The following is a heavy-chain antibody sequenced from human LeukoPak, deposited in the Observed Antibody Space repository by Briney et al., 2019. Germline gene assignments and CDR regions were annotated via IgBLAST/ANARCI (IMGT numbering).Heavy chain of an antibody. CDR3: ARDLRYFDWPHTNDY. CDR1: GFTFSSYS. J-gene: IGHJ4*02. D-gene: IGHD3-9*01. CDR2: ISSSSSYI. Sequence: GGSLRLSCAASGFTFSSYSMNWVRQAPGKGLEWVSSISSSSSYIYYADSVKGRFTVSRDNAKNSLYPQMNSLRAEDTAVYYCARDLRYFDWPHTNDYWGQGTLVTVSS. V-gene: IGHV3-21*01.